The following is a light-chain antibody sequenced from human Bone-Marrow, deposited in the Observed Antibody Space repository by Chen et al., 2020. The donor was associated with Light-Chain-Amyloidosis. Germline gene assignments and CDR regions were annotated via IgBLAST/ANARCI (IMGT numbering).Light chain of an antibody. CDR3: KHYTRSRPGAT. J-gene: IGKJ3*01. V-gene: IGKV1-33*01. CDR1: QDLTNY. Sequence: DIQMTPSPSSLSASVGDRVTITCQASQDLTNYLNWYQQKPGRGPKLLIYDASNLETGGPSRFSGSGYGKEFSLTISSLQTEDIATYYCKHYTRSRPGATFGPGTKVDMK. CDR2: DAS.